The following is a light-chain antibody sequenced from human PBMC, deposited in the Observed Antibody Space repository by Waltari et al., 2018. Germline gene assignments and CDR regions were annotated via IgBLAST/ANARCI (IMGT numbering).Light chain of an antibody. Sequence: QSALPPPAPASWSPGQPSAISCTGASSDVGISYVFSCYQQHPGKAPKLLLYEAYKRPAGVPNRFSGAKSGNTASLTVSGLQTEDEAEYYCCTYAGSSTWVFGGGTKLTVL. CDR2: EAY. CDR1: SSDVGISYV. CDR3: CTYAGSSTWV. V-gene: IGLV2-23*01. J-gene: IGLJ3*02.